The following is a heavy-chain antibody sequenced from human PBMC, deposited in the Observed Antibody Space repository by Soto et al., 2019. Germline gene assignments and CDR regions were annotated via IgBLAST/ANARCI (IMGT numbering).Heavy chain of an antibody. Sequence: EVQLVESGGGLVQPGGSLRLSCAASGFTFSTYWMTWVRQAPGKGLEWVANIKQDGSEKYYVDSGKGRFTISRDNAKNSLDLQMNSLRVDDTAVYYCARGGTVVTPGDYWGQGTLVTVSS. J-gene: IGHJ4*02. CDR2: IKQDGSEK. CDR1: GFTFSTYW. V-gene: IGHV3-7*01. CDR3: ARGGTVVTPGDY. D-gene: IGHD2-21*02.